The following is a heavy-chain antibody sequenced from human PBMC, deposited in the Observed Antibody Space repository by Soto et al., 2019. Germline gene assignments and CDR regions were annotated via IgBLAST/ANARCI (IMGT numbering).Heavy chain of an antibody. CDR2: IYWDDDK. D-gene: IGHD7-27*01. CDR1: GFSLSTSGVG. J-gene: IGHJ4*02. Sequence: QITLKESGPTLVKPTQTLTLTCTFSGFSLSTSGVGVGWIRQPPGKALEWLALIYWDDDKRYSPSLKSRLTITKDTSNNQVVLTMTNMDPVDTATYFCAHRKPGYYFDYWGQGTLVTVSS. CDR3: AHRKPGYYFDY. V-gene: IGHV2-5*02.